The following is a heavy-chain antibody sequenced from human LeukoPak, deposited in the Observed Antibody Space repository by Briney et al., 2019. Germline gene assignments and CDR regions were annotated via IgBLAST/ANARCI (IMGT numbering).Heavy chain of an antibody. CDR1: GFTFSSYA. V-gene: IGHV3-23*01. D-gene: IGHD3-16*02. Sequence: GGSLRLSCAASGFTFSSYAMSWVRQAPGKGLEWVSVISGSGSSTYYVDSVKGRFTISRDNSKNTLYLQMNSLRAEDTAVFYCAKRYIGNYYFDYWGQGTLVTVSS. CDR2: ISGSGSST. J-gene: IGHJ4*02. CDR3: AKRYIGNYYFDY.